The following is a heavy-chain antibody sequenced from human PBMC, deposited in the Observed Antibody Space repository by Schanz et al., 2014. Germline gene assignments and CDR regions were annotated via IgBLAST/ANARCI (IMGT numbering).Heavy chain of an antibody. D-gene: IGHD2-2*01. Sequence: QVQMVESGGGVVQPGRSLRLSCAASGFAFSVYGMHWVRQAPGKGPEWVAFIWYDGSNKYYADSVKGRFTISRDNSKNTLYLHMNTLRSEDTAVYYCAKDSTHIDIVLVPTAIDYWGQGTLVTVSS. J-gene: IGHJ4*02. V-gene: IGHV3-30*02. CDR3: AKDSTHIDIVLVPTAIDY. CDR2: IWYDGSNK. CDR1: GFAFSVYG.